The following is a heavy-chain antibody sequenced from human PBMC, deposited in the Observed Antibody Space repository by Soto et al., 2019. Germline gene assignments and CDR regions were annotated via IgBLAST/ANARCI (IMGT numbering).Heavy chain of an antibody. Sequence: QVQLQESGPGLVKPSQTQSLTCTVSGGSISSGGYYWSWIRQHPGKGLEWLGYIYYSGSTYYNPSLKSRVTISVDTSKNQCSLKLSAVTAADTAVYYCARASSTRGYSYGYWFDPWGQGTLVTVSS. V-gene: IGHV4-31*03. J-gene: IGHJ5*02. CDR2: IYYSGST. CDR3: ARASSTRGYSYGYWFDP. CDR1: GGSISSGGYY. D-gene: IGHD5-18*01.